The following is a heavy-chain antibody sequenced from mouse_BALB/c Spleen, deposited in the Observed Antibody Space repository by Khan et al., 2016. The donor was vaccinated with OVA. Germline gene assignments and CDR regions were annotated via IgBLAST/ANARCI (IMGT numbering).Heavy chain of an antibody. J-gene: IGHJ3*01. D-gene: IGHD2-2*01. Sequence: VQLQQSGTVLARPGTSVKMSCKASGYTFTSYWMHWVKQRPGQGLEWIGAIYPGNSDTSYNQKFKGKAKLTAVTSISTAYMELSSLTNEDSAVYYCTRFGYLFAYWGQGTLVTVSA. CDR1: GYTFTSYW. CDR3: TRFGYLFAY. V-gene: IGHV1-5*01. CDR2: IYPGNSDT.